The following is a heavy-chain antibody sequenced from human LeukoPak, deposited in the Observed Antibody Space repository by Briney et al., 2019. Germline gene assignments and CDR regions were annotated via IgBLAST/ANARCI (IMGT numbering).Heavy chain of an antibody. CDR2: ISAYNGNT. CDR3: ARNFGTATISRGTFDY. CDR1: GYTFTSYG. Sequence: ASVKVSCKASGYTFTSYGISWVRQAPGQGLEWMGWISAYNGNTNYAQKLQGRVTITADESTSTAYMELSSLRSEDTAVYYCARNFGTATISRGTFDYWGQGTLVTVSS. V-gene: IGHV1-18*01. J-gene: IGHJ4*02. D-gene: IGHD5-24*01.